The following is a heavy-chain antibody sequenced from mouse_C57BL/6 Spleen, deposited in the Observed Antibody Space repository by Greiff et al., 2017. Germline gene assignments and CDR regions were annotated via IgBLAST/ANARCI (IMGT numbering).Heavy chain of an antibody. V-gene: IGHV5-17*01. CDR2: ISSGSSTI. D-gene: IGHD2-2*01. J-gene: IGHJ3*02. Sequence: VQLKQSGGGLVKPGGSLKLSCAASGFTFSDYGMHWVRQAPEKGLEWVAYISSGSSTIYYADTVKGRFTISRDNAKNTLFLQMTSLRSEDTAMYYCANLSTMVKCWWGQGTLVTVSA. CDR1: GFTFSDYG. CDR3: ANLSTMVKCW.